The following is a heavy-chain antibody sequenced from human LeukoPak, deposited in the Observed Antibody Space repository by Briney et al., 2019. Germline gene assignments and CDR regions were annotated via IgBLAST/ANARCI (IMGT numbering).Heavy chain of an antibody. CDR2: ISYDGSNK. CDR1: GFTFSSYG. Sequence: GGSLRLSCAASGFTFSSYGMHWVRQAPGKGLEWVAVISYDGSNKYYADSVKGRFTISRDNSKNTLYLQMNSLRAEDTAVSYCARGNYDILTGYYPIDYWGQGTLVTVSS. D-gene: IGHD3-9*01. CDR3: ARGNYDILTGYYPIDY. J-gene: IGHJ4*02. V-gene: IGHV3-30*03.